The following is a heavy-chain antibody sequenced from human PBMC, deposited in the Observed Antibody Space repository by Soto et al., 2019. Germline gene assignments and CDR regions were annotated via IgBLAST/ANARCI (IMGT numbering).Heavy chain of an antibody. V-gene: IGHV1-69*12. J-gene: IGHJ6*02. CDR1: GGTFSNSA. D-gene: IGHD2-21*02. Sequence: QVQLEQSGAEVKKPGSSVKVSCKASGGTFSNSAISWVRQAPGQGLEWMGGIMPIFRTPDYAQKFQGRVTITADQSTTTAYMELSGLKPDDTAVYYCARDKDRAQLGGNSYYILDVWGQGPTVTVSS. CDR2: IMPIFRTP. CDR3: ARDKDRAQLGGNSYYILDV.